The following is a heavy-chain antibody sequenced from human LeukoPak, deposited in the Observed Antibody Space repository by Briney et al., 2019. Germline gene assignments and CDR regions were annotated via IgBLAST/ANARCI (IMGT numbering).Heavy chain of an antibody. CDR1: GFTFDDYA. D-gene: IGHD3-22*01. CDR3: AKRDSSGSYYFDY. CDR2: INSYGAYT. J-gene: IGHJ4*02. Sequence: QPGGSLRLSCAASGFTFDDYAMHWVRQAPGKGLEWVSTINSYGAYTYYADSVRGRFTISRDNSKNTLYLQMNSLRAEDTAVFYCAKRDSSGSYYFDYWGQGTLVTVSS. V-gene: IGHV3-23*01.